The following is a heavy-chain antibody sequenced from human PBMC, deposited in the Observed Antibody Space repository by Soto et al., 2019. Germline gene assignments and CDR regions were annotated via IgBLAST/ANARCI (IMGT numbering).Heavy chain of an antibody. CDR3: ARDPPPMDV. V-gene: IGHV1-69*04. CDR2: IIPILGIA. CDR1: GGTFSIYT. Sequence: ASVKVSCKASGGTFSIYTISWVRQAPGQGLEWMGRIIPILGIANYAQKFQGRVTITADKSTSTAYMELRSLRSDDTAVYYCARDPPPMDVWGQGTTVTVSS. J-gene: IGHJ6*02.